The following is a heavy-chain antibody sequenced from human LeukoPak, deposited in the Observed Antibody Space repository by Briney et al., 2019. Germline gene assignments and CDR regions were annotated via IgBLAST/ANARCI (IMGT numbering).Heavy chain of an antibody. Sequence: SETLSLTCTVSGGSISGYYWSWIRQPPGKGLEWIGYIYYSGSTNYNSSLKSRVTISEDTSKNQFSLKLSSVTAADTAVYYCARHWMAVAPYWYFDLWGRGTLVTVSS. CDR2: IYYSGST. CDR1: GGSISGYY. D-gene: IGHD4-23*01. J-gene: IGHJ2*01. V-gene: IGHV4-59*08. CDR3: ARHWMAVAPYWYFDL.